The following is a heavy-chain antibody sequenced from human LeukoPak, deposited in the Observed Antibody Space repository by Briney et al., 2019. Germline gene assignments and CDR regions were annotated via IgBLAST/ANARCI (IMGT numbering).Heavy chain of an antibody. CDR1: GFTFSSYS. Sequence: GGSLRLSCAASGFTFSSYSMNWVRQAPGQGLEWVSSISSSSRYIYYADSVKGRFTISRDNAKNSLYLQMNSLRAEDTAVYYCAREYCSSTSCYNDAFDIWGQGTMVTVSS. CDR2: ISSSSRYI. V-gene: IGHV3-21*01. J-gene: IGHJ3*02. CDR3: AREYCSSTSCYNDAFDI. D-gene: IGHD2-2*02.